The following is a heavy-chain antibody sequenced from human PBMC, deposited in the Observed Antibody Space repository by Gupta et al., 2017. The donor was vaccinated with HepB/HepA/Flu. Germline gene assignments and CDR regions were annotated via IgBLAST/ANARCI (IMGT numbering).Heavy chain of an antibody. CDR3: ERNNSPYSFDF. CDR2: ISGSGDTT. D-gene: IGHD1-14*01. CDR1: GFSFSMHG. Sequence: EVKLFESGGGLQPGGSLRLSCAASGFSFSMHGMSWLRQAPGKGLQWVSFISGSGDTTYYADSVKGRFSISRDNSNNRVHLLMSSLKVEDTALYYCERNNSPYSFDFWGQGTLATVSS. V-gene: IGHV3-23*01. J-gene: IGHJ4*02.